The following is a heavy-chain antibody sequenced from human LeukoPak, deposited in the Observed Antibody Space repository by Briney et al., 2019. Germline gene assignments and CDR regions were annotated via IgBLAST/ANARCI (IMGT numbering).Heavy chain of an antibody. J-gene: IGHJ4*02. CDR2: IYYSRST. Sequence: SETLSLTCTVSGGSISSSSYYWGWIRQPPGKGLEWIGSIYYSRSTYYNPSLKSRVTISVDTSKNQFSLKLSSVTAADTAVYYCATGNDYSITMIVVVLTHFDYWGQGTLVTVSS. CDR3: ATGNDYSITMIVVVLTHFDY. V-gene: IGHV4-39*01. D-gene: IGHD3-22*01. CDR1: GGSISSSSYY.